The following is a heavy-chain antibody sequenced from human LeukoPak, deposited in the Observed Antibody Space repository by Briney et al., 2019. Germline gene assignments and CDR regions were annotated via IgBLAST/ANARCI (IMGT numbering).Heavy chain of an antibody. J-gene: IGHJ4*02. Sequence: PGGSLRLSCAASGFTFSSYGMSWVRQAPGKGLEWVSSISGSGDITYFADSVKGRFTISRDNSKNTLYLQMNSLRAKDTAVYYCAKRLYANYFDYWGQGTLVTVSS. CDR1: GFTFSSYG. D-gene: IGHD2/OR15-2a*01. CDR3: AKRLYANYFDY. CDR2: ISGSGDIT. V-gene: IGHV3-23*01.